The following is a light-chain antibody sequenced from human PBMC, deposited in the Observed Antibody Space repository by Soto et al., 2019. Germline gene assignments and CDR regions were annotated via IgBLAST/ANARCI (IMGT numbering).Light chain of an antibody. V-gene: IGKV1-39*01. Sequence: DIQMTQSPSSLSASVGDRVTITCLASQSLNDYLNWYQQKPGKAPKLLIYAASSLEGGVPSRFSGSGSGTEFTLTINSLQPEDSATYYCQQSYSGPPTFGQGTKVDIK. CDR1: QSLNDY. CDR2: AAS. CDR3: QQSYSGPPT. J-gene: IGKJ1*01.